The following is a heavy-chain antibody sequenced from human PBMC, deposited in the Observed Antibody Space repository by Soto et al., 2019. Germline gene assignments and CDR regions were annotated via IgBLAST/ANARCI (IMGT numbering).Heavy chain of an antibody. CDR1: GGSVSSGSYY. J-gene: IGHJ4*02. D-gene: IGHD1-20*01. Sequence: SETLSLTCTVSGGSVSSGSYYWSWIRQPPGKGLEWIGYIYYSGSTNYNPSLKSRVTISVDTSKNQFSLKLSSVTAADTAVYYVAGDVDNWNYSDYWGQGTLVTVYS. CDR3: AGDVDNWNYSDY. V-gene: IGHV4-61*01. CDR2: IYYSGST.